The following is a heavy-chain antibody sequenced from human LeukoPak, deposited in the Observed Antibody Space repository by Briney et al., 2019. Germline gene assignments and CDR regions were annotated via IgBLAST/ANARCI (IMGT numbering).Heavy chain of an antibody. D-gene: IGHD5-18*01. J-gene: IGHJ4*02. CDR3: AREGAVATAMLSLDY. CDR2: INPNFGST. Sequence: GASVTVSCKASGYTFTSYYIHWVRQAPGQGLEWMGIINPNFGSTSYAQKFQGRVTMTSDMSTSTVYMELSSLRFDDTAIYYCAREGAVATAMLSLDYWGQGALVTVSS. CDR1: GYTFTSYY. V-gene: IGHV1-46*01.